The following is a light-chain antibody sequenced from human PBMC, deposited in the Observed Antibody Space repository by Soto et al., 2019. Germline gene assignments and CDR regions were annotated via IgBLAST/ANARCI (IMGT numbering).Light chain of an antibody. V-gene: IGKV3-11*01. Sequence: EIVLTQSPATLSLSPGERATLSCRASHSVSNALAWYQQKPGQAPRLLISDVFNRATGIPARFSGSGFGTDFTLTISSLEPEDFAVYYCQQRSTWPSTFGQGTKLDI. CDR3: QQRSTWPST. CDR1: HSVSNA. CDR2: DVF. J-gene: IGKJ2*02.